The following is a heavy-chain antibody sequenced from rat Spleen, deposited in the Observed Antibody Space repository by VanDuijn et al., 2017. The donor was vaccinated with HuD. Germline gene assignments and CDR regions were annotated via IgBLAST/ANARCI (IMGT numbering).Heavy chain of an antibody. V-gene: IGHV5-31*01. J-gene: IGHJ2*01. D-gene: IGHD5-1*01. CDR3: TREGQLGARDDY. Sequence: EVQLVESGGGLVQPGRSLKLSCVASGFTFNNYWMTWIRQAPGKGLEWVASITNTGDSTYYPDSVKGRFTISRDNAKSTLYLEMNSLRSEDTATYYCTREGQLGARDDYWGQGVMVTVSS. CDR2: ITNTGDST. CDR1: GFTFNNYW.